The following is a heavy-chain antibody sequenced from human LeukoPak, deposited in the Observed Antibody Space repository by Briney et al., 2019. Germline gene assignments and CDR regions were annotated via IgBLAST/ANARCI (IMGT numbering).Heavy chain of an antibody. V-gene: IGHV4-4*07. Sequence: SETLSLACTVSGGSISSYYWSWIRQPAGKGLEWIGRMYTSGSTNYNPSLKSRVTMSVDTSKNQFSLKLSSVTAADTAVYYCARSNWNYGGAFDIWGQGTMVTVSS. CDR1: GGSISSYY. CDR2: MYTSGST. D-gene: IGHD1-7*01. J-gene: IGHJ3*02. CDR3: ARSNWNYGGAFDI.